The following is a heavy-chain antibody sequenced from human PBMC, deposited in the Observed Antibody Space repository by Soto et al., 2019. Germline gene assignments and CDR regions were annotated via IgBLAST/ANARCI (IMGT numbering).Heavy chain of an antibody. CDR2: IYQSGVT. Sequence: SETLSLTCNMSGGSYSISTYSWSWIRQPPGKALQWIGFIYQSGVTSYNPSLASRVSISLDRSNNQCPLKLKSVTAADTAVYFCAGMPYTSGLRFDPWGPGTLVTVSS. CDR3: AGMPYTSGLRFDP. V-gene: IGHV4-30-2*01. D-gene: IGHD6-19*01. CDR1: GGSYSISTYS. J-gene: IGHJ5*02.